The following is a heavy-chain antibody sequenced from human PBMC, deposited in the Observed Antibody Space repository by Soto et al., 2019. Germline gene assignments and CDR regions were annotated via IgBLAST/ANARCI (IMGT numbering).Heavy chain of an antibody. CDR3: ARNFDRGGYYYGMDV. J-gene: IGHJ6*02. CDR2: ISSSGSTI. V-gene: IGHV3-48*03. Sequence: GGSLRLSCAASGFTFSSYEMNWVRQAPGKGLEWVSYISSSGSTIYYADSVKGRFTISRDNAKNSLYLQMNSLRAEDTAVYYCARNFDRGGYYYGMDVWGQGTTVTVSS. D-gene: IGHD3-9*01. CDR1: GFTFSSYE.